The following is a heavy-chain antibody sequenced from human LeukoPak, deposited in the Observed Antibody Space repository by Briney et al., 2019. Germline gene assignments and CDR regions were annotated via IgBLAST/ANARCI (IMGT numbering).Heavy chain of an antibody. Sequence: PSQTLSLTCTVSGGSISSGDYYWSWIRQPPGKGLEWIGYIYYSGSTYYNPSLKSRVTISVDTSKNQFSRKLSSVTAADTAVYYCARVHSSAGPYYYGMDVWGQGTTVTVSS. D-gene: IGHD6-13*01. CDR1: GGSISSGDYY. V-gene: IGHV4-30-4*01. CDR2: IYYSGST. J-gene: IGHJ6*02. CDR3: ARVHSSAGPYYYGMDV.